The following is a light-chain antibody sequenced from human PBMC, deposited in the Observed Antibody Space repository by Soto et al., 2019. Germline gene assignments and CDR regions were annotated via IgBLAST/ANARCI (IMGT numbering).Light chain of an antibody. J-gene: IGKJ2*01. CDR3: QQYGSSPPYT. V-gene: IGKV3-20*01. CDR2: ASS. Sequence: EVVLTQSPGTLSLSPGERATLSCRASQTVSNNYLAWYQQKPGQAPRLLIFASSDRATGIPDMFSGSGSGTDFTLTISSLEPEDCAVYYCQQYGSSPPYTFGQGTKLEIK. CDR1: QTVSNNY.